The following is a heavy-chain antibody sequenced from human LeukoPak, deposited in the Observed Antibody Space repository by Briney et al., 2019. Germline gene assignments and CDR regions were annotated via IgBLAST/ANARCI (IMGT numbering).Heavy chain of an antibody. CDR1: GGTFSSYA. Sequence: ASSEKVSCKASGGTFSSYAISWVRQAPGQGLEWMGGIIPIFGTANYAQKFQGRVTITTDESTSTAYMELSSLRSEDTAVYYCARERGSSYGSDAFNIWAQGTMVTVSS. CDR2: IIPIFGTA. D-gene: IGHD5-18*01. V-gene: IGHV1-69*05. CDR3: ARERGSSYGSDAFNI. J-gene: IGHJ3*02.